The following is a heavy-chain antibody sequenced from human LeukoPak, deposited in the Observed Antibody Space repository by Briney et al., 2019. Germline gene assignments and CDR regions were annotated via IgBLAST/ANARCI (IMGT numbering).Heavy chain of an antibody. Sequence: PGGSLRLSCAASGFTFTNAWMSWVRQAPGKGLEWLGRIKSKTNGGTTDSAAPVKGRFTISRDDSKNTLYLQMISLRAEDTAVYYCARDNSVGDIAWWFDPWGQGTLVTVSS. D-gene: IGHD3-16*02. CDR3: ARDNSVGDIAWWFDP. CDR2: IKSKTNGGTT. J-gene: IGHJ5*02. CDR1: GFTFTNAW. V-gene: IGHV3-15*01.